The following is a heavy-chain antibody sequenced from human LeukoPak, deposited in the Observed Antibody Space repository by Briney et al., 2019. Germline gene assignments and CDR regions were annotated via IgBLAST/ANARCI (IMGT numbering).Heavy chain of an antibody. J-gene: IGHJ3*02. CDR3: ARGDPTVTTTGSGGLDI. CDR1: GFTFRSYW. D-gene: IGHD4-17*01. V-gene: IGHV3-74*01. Sequence: GGSLRLSCAASGFTFRSYWMHWVRLPPGKVLVWVSRIKSDGSSTSYADFVKGRFTISRDNAKNTLYLQMNSLRAEDTAVYYCARGDPTVTTTGSGGLDIWGQGTMVTVSS. CDR2: IKSDGSST.